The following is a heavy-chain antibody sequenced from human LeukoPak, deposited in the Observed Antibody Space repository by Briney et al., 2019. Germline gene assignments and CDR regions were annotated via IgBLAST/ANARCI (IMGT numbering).Heavy chain of an antibody. CDR2: IYHSGST. J-gene: IGHJ4*02. CDR1: GYSISSGYY. D-gene: IGHD3-22*01. Sequence: SETLSLTCTVSGYSISSGYYWGWIRQPPGKGLEWIGSIYHSGSTYYNPSLKSRVTISVDTSKNQFSLKLSSVTAADTAVYYCARGVYYYDSMGDYWGQGTLVTVSS. CDR3: ARGVYYYDSMGDY. V-gene: IGHV4-38-2*02.